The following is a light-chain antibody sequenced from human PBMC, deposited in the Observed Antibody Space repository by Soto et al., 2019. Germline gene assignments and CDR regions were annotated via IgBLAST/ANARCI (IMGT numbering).Light chain of an antibody. J-gene: IGKJ1*01. CDR3: QQYNSYPWT. CDR2: KAS. Sequence: DIQMTQSPFTLSASVGDRVTITCRASQSISSWLAWYQQKPGKAPNLLIYKASTLESGVPSIFSGSGSGTEFTLTISSLQPEDFATYYCQQYNSYPWTFGQGTKVDVK. V-gene: IGKV1-5*03. CDR1: QSISSW.